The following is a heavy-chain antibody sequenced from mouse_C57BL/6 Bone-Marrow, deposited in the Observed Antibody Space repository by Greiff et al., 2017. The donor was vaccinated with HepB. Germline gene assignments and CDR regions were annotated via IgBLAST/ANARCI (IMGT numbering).Heavy chain of an antibody. D-gene: IGHD2-4*01. V-gene: IGHV1-9*01. CDR1: GYKFTGYW. CDR2: ILPGGGST. J-gene: IGHJ4*01. CDR3: ATVNDYVVGYYAMNY. Sequence: QVQLQQSGAELMKPGASVKLSCTATGYKFTGYWIEWVKQRPGHGLEWIGKILPGGGSTNYNEKFKGKATFTADTSSNAAYMQLSSLTTEDSAIYYCATVNDYVVGYYAMNYWGQGTSVTVSS.